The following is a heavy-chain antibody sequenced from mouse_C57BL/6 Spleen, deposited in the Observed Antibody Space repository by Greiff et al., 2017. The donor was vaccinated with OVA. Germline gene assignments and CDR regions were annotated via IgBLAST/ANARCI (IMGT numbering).Heavy chain of an antibody. Sequence: EVQLVESGGDLVKPGGSLKLSCAASGFTFSSYGMSWVRQTPDKRLEWVATISSGGSYTYYPDSVKGRFTISRDNAKNTLYLQMSSLKSEDTAMYYCARQGGNSDFDYWGQGTTLTVSS. CDR1: GFTFSSYG. D-gene: IGHD2-1*01. J-gene: IGHJ2*01. CDR2: ISSGGSYT. CDR3: ARQGGNSDFDY. V-gene: IGHV5-6*01.